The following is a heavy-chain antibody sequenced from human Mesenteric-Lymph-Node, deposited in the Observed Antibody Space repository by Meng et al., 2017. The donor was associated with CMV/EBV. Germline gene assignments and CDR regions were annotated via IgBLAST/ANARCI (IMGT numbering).Heavy chain of an antibody. CDR3: VGEDRSGSYYYGMDV. V-gene: IGHV3-11*01. Sequence: GESLKISCAASGFTFSDDYMGWIRQAPGKGLEWLSYMGNSGETTYHADSVKGRFAISRDNTKNSLYLQMDSLRGEDTAVYYCVGEDRSGSYYYGMDVWGQGTTVTVSS. CDR2: MGNSGETT. J-gene: IGHJ6*02. CDR1: GFTFSDDY. D-gene: IGHD3-10*01.